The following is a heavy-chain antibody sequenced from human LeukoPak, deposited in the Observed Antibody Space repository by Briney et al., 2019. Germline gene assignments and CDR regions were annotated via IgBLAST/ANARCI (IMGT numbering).Heavy chain of an antibody. CDR1: GFTFSSYA. Sequence: GGSLRLSCAASGFTFSSYAMHWVRQAPGKGLEWVAVISYDGSNKYYADSVKGRFTISRDNSKNTLYLQMNSLRAEDTAVYYCAKGIFGVVIDGDYWGQGTLVTVSS. CDR3: AKGIFGVVIDGDY. J-gene: IGHJ4*02. CDR2: ISYDGSNK. D-gene: IGHD3-3*01. V-gene: IGHV3-30-3*01.